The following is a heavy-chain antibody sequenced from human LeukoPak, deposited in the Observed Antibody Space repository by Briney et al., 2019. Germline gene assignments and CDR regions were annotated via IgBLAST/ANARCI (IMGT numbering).Heavy chain of an antibody. CDR3: ARVAPSRGFASSGYYPLDY. CDR2: IYYSGST. Sequence: SETLSLTCTVSGGSINSYYWSWIRQPPGKGLEWIGYIYYSGSTNYNPSLKSRVTIAVDTSKNQFSLRLTSVTAADTAVYYCARVAPSRGFASSGYYPLDYWGQGTLVNVSS. J-gene: IGHJ4*02. V-gene: IGHV4-59*01. D-gene: IGHD3-22*01. CDR1: GGSINSYY.